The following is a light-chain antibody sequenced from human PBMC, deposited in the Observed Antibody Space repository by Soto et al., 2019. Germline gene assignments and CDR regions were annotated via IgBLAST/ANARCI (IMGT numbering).Light chain of an antibody. CDR2: DAS. J-gene: IGKJ4*01. V-gene: IGKV1-5*01. Sequence: DIQMTQSPSTLSASVGDRVTITCRASQTISSWLAWYQQKPGKAPKLLIYDASSLESGVPSRFSGSGSGTDFTLTISGLEPEDFAVYHCQQYESTLSFGGGTKVDIK. CDR3: QQYESTLS. CDR1: QTISSW.